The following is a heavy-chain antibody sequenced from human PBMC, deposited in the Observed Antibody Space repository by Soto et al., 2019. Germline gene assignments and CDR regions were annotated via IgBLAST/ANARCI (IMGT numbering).Heavy chain of an antibody. CDR1: GGTFSSYA. CDR2: IIPIFGTA. V-gene: IGHV1-69*06. Sequence: SVKVSCKASGGTFSSYAISWVRQAPGQGLEWMGGIIPIFGTADYAQKFQGRVTITADKSTSTAYMELSSLRSEDTAVYYCAXGSIAARPRYYYYGMDVWGQGTTVTVSS. CDR3: AXGSIAARPRYYYYGMDV. D-gene: IGHD6-6*01. J-gene: IGHJ6*02.